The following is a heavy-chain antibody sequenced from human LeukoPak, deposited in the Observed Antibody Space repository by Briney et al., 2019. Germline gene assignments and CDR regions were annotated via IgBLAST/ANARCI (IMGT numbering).Heavy chain of an antibody. J-gene: IGHJ4*02. CDR1: GFTFTSSA. D-gene: IGHD1-26*01. V-gene: IGHV1-58*02. Sequence: ASVKVSCKASGFTFTSSAMQWVRQARGQRLEWIGWIVVGSGNTNYAQKFQERVTITRDMSTGTAYMELSSLRSEDTAVYYCAAAGEGGATFHYWGQGTLVTVSS. CDR3: AAAGEGGATFHY. CDR2: IVVGSGNT.